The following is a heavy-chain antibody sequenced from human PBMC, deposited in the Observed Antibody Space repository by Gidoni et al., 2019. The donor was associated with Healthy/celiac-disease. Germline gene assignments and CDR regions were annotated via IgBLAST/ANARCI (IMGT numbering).Heavy chain of an antibody. D-gene: IGHD3-16*01. J-gene: IGHJ4*02. CDR1: GFTFSSYA. V-gene: IGHV3-64D*09. Sequence: EVQLVESGGGLVQPGGSLRLSCSASGFTFSSYAMHWVRQAPGKGLEYVSAISSNGGSTYYADSVKGRFTISRDNSKNTLYLQMSSLRAEDTAVYYCVSGMGVHPFDYWGQGTLVTVSS. CDR3: VSGMGVHPFDY. CDR2: ISSNGGST.